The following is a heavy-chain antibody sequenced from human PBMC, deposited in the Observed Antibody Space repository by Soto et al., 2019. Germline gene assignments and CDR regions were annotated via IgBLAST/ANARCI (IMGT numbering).Heavy chain of an antibody. V-gene: IGHV4-34*01. J-gene: IGHJ4*02. Sequence: SETLSLTCAVYGGSFSGYYWSWIRQPPWKGLEWIGEINHSGSTNYNPSLKSRVTISVDTSKNQFSLKLSSVTAADTAVYYCARRPFDYYDSSGYYYYGYWGQGTLVTVSS. D-gene: IGHD3-22*01. CDR3: ARRPFDYYDSSGYYYYGY. CDR1: GGSFSGYY. CDR2: INHSGST.